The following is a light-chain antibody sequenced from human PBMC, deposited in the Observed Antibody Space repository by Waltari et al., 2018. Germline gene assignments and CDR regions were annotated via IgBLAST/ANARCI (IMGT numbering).Light chain of an antibody. J-gene: IGLJ3*02. CDR2: VNSDGSH. CDR1: SGHSSNL. Sequence: QLVLTQSPSASASLGASATLTCTLSSGHSSNLIAWHQQQPEKGPRYLMKVNSDGSHSKGDEIPDRFSGSSSGAERYLTISSLQSEDEADYYCQTGGHGTWVFGGGTKLTVL. V-gene: IGLV4-69*01. CDR3: QTGGHGTWV.